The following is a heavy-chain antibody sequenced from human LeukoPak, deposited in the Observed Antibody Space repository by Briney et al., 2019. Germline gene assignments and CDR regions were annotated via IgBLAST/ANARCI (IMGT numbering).Heavy chain of an antibody. V-gene: IGHV3-30*02. CDR3: AKDLYSTVVPAALYNWFDP. CDR1: GFTFSSYG. J-gene: IGHJ5*02. Sequence: PGGSLRLSCAASGFTFSSYGMHWVHQAPGKGLEWVAFIRYDGSNKYYADSVKGRFTISRDNSKNTLYLQMNSLRAEDTAVYYCAKDLYSTVVPAALYNWFDPWGQGTLVTVSS. CDR2: IRYDGSNK. D-gene: IGHD2-2*01.